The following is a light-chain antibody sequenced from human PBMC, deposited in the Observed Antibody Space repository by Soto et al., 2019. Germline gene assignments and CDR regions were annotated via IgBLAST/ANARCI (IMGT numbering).Light chain of an antibody. CDR3: AAWDDSLNGPL. V-gene: IGLV1-44*01. CDR2: TNN. CDR1: SSNIGSNF. J-gene: IGLJ3*02. Sequence: QSALTQPPSASGTPGQSVTISCSGSSSNIGSNFVNWYQQLPGTAPKLLIYTNNQRPSGVPDRFSGSKSGTSASLAISGLQSEDEADYHCAAWDDSLNGPLFGGGTKLTVL.